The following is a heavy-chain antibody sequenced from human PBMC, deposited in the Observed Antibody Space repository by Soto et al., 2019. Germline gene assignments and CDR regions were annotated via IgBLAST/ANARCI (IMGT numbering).Heavy chain of an antibody. V-gene: IGHV3-7*01. CDR3: ARHGFAAAGPQYRDYYYYMDV. Sequence: GGSLRLSCAASGFTFSSYWMSWVRQAPGKGLERVANIKQDGSEKYYVDSVKGRFTISRDNAKNSLYLQMNSLRAEDTAVYYCARHGFAAAGPQYRDYYYYMDVWGKGTTVTVSS. CDR1: GFTFSSYW. D-gene: IGHD6-13*01. J-gene: IGHJ6*03. CDR2: IKQDGSEK.